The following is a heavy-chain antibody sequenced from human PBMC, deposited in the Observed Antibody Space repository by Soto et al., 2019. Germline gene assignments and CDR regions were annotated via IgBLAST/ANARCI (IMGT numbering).Heavy chain of an antibody. D-gene: IGHD3-10*01. CDR1: GGSISSGNYY. J-gene: IGHJ6*02. V-gene: IGHV4-30-4*01. CDR3: ARESGWLGEFQYYYNGMDV. CDR2: IFYSGTT. Sequence: PSQTLCLPCTVSGGSISSGNYYWTWIRQPPGKGLEWIGNIFYSGTTYYNPSLESRVSISIDTSKNQFSLKVSSVTAADTAVYYCARESGWLGEFQYYYNGMDVWGQGIMVTVSS.